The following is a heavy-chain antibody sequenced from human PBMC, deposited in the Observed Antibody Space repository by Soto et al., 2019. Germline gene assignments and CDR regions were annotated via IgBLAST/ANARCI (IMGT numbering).Heavy chain of an antibody. J-gene: IGHJ6*02. Sequence: QVQLQQWGAGLLKPSETLSLTCAVYGGSFTGYYWSWLRQPPGKGPEWIGEINHRGSTKYNPSLENRVTISVDTSKNQFSLKLNSVSAADTAVYYCARTGGMDLWSQGATVTVSS. CDR1: GGSFTGYY. V-gene: IGHV4-34*01. CDR3: ARTGGMDL. CDR2: INHRGST.